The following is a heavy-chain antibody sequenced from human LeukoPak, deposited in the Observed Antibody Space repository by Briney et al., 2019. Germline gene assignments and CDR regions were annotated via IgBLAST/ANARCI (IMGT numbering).Heavy chain of an antibody. D-gene: IGHD5-18*01. V-gene: IGHV1-18*01. CDR1: GYTFNYYG. CDR2: ISAYNGNT. Sequence: GASVKVSCKASGYTFNYYGINWVRQAPGQGLEWMGWISAYNGNTNYALNLQGRVTMTTDTSTSTAYMELRSLRSDDTALYYCARGGYSYGYMGYSDYWGQGTLVTVSS. CDR3: ARGGYSYGYMGYSDY. J-gene: IGHJ4*02.